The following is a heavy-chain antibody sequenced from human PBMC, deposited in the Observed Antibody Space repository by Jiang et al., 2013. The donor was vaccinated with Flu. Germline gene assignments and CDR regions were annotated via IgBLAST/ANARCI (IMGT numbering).Heavy chain of an antibody. CDR2: VYNSWSI. J-gene: IGHJ3*02. CDR1: GGSINTYY. D-gene: IGHD4-11*01. Sequence: TLSVTCTVSGGSINTYYWSWIRQFPGKGLEWIGFVYNSWSIYYNPSLRSRATISVDTSKNQFSLNLSSVTAADTAIYYCATSSTVTIWDAFDIWGPGTMLTVSS. CDR3: ATSSTVTIWDAFDI. V-gene: IGHV4-4*08.